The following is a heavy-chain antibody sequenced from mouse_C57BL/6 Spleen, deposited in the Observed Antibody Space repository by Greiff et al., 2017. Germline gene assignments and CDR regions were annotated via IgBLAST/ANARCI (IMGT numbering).Heavy chain of an antibody. CDR2: IDPSDSYT. J-gene: IGHJ3*01. CDR1: GYTFTSYW. Sequence: QVQLQQPGAELVMPGASVKLSCKASGYTFTSYWMHWVKQRPGQGLEWIGEIDPSDSYTNYNQKFKGKSTLTVDKSSSTAYMQLSSLTSEDSAVDYCARGRPLITTSEGWVTYGGKGKLVTVSA. D-gene: IGHD1-1*01. CDR3: ARGRPLITTSEGWVTY. V-gene: IGHV1-69*01.